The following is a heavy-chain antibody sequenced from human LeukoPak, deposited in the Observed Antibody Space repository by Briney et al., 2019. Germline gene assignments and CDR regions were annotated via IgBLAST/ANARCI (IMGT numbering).Heavy chain of an antibody. D-gene: IGHD1-7*01. V-gene: IGHV4-34*01. CDR2: INHSGST. J-gene: IGHJ4*02. CDR1: GGSFSGYY. Sequence: SETLSLTCAVYGGSFSGYYWSWIRQPPGKGLEWIGEINHSGSTNYNPSLKSRVTISVDTSKNQFSLKLSSVTAADTAVYYCARGETTGLDYWGQGTLVTVSS. CDR3: ARGETTGLDY.